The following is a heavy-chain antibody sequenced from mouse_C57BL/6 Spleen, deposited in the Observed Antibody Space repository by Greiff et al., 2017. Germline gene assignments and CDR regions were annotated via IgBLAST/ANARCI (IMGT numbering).Heavy chain of an antibody. V-gene: IGHV5-17*01. D-gene: IGHD1-1*01. CDR2: ISSGSSTI. J-gene: IGHJ4*01. CDR1: GFTFSDYG. Sequence: EVKLMESGGGLVKPGGSLKLSCAASGFTFSDYGMHWVRQAPEKGLEWVAYISSGSSTIYYADTVKGRFTISRDNAKYTLFLQMTSLRSEDTAMYYCARGVLRFYAMDYWGQGTSVTVSS. CDR3: ARGVLRFYAMDY.